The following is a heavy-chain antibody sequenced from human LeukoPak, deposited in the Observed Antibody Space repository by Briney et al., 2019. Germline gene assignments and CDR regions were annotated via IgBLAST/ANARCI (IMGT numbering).Heavy chain of an antibody. J-gene: IGHJ3*02. Sequence: ASVKVSCKASGYTFTCYAMNWVRQAPGQGLEWMGWINPNSGGTNNAQKFQGRVTMTRDTSISTAYMELSRLRSDDTAVYYCASEGVGATPPFAFDIWGQGTMVTVSS. CDR3: ASEGVGATPPFAFDI. CDR2: INPNSGGT. V-gene: IGHV1-2*02. D-gene: IGHD1-26*01. CDR1: GYTFTCYA.